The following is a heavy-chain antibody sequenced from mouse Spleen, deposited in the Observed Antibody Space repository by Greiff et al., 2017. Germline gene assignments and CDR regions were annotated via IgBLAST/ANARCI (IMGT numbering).Heavy chain of an antibody. CDR1: GFSLTSYG. Sequence: QVQLQQSGPGLVAPSQSLSITCTVSGFSLTSYGVDWVRQSPGKGLEWLGVIWGGGSTNYNSALKSRLSISKDNSKSQVFLKMNSLQTDDTAMYYCASRIYYDYDVDYYAMDYWGQGTSVTVSS. CDR2: IWGGGST. CDR3: ASRIYYDYDVDYYAMDY. D-gene: IGHD2-4*01. V-gene: IGHV2-6*01. J-gene: IGHJ4*01.